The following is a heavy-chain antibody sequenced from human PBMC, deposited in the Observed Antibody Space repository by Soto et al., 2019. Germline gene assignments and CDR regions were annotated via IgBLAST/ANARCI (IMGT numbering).Heavy chain of an antibody. Sequence: PGESLKSSCNGSGNSFTSYWICWGRRMPGKGLEWMGIIYPGDSDTRYSPSFQGQVTISADKSISTAYLQWSSLKASDTAMYYCARHVDGMTVAPLGYCGQGTLVTVSS. V-gene: IGHV5-51*01. CDR2: IYPGDSDT. CDR1: GNSFTSYW. CDR3: ARHVDGMTVAPLGY. J-gene: IGHJ4*02. D-gene: IGHD2-21*02.